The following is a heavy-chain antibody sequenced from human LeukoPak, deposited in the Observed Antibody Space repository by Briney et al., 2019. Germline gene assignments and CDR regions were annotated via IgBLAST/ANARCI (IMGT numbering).Heavy chain of an antibody. J-gene: IGHJ5*02. CDR3: ARVVRGVVTSNWFDP. CDR1: GDSLNTYY. CDR2: VASSGTS. V-gene: IGHV4-59*07. Sequence: PSDTLSLTCTVSGDSLNTYYWTWVRHTPGKELEWIGFVASSGTSNYNPSLKSPVSTSIDTSKNQFSLALTSVTPADTAVYYCARVVRGVVTSNWFDPWGQGTLVSVSS. D-gene: IGHD2-21*02.